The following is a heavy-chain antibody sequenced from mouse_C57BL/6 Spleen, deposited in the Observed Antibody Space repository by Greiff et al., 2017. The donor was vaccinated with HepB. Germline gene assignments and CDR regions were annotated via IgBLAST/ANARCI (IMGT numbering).Heavy chain of an antibody. V-gene: IGHV1-61*01. D-gene: IGHD1-1*01. CDR1: GYTFTSYW. Sequence: VQLQQSGAELVRPGSSVKLSCKASGYTFTSYWMDWVKQRPGQGLEWIGNIYPSDSETHYNQKFKDKATLTVDKSSSTADMQISSLESEDSAVYYGARRGNYYGSRGAMDYWGQGTSVTISS. J-gene: IGHJ4*01. CDR3: ARRGNYYGSRGAMDY. CDR2: IYPSDSET.